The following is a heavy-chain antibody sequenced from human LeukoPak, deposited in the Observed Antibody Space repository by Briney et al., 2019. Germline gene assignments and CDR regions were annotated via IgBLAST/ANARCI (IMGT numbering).Heavy chain of an antibody. CDR2: IYLGDSDT. CDR1: GANFTYYW. CDR3: ARPPTMVDAFDI. Sequence: GASLLISCKVSGANFTYYWIGWGRQLPGKGVEWMGVIYLGDSDTRYSPSFQGQVTMSADKSISTAYLQWSSLKASDTAMYYCARPPTMVDAFDIWGQGTMVTVS. D-gene: IGHD4/OR15-4a*01. J-gene: IGHJ3*02. V-gene: IGHV5-51*01.